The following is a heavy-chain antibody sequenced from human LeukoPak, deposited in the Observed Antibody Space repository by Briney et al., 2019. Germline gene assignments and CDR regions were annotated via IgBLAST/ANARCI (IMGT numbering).Heavy chain of an antibody. V-gene: IGHV4-59*01. CDR2: IYYSGST. D-gene: IGHD3-3*01. J-gene: IGHJ4*02. CDR3: ARGRYDFWSGYTIDY. CDR1: GGSISSYY. Sequence: ASETLSLTCTVSGGSISSYYWSWIRQPPGKGLEWIGYIYYSGSTNYNPSLKSRVTISVDTSKNQFSLKLSSVTAADTAVYYCARGRYDFWSGYTIDYWGQGTLVTVSS.